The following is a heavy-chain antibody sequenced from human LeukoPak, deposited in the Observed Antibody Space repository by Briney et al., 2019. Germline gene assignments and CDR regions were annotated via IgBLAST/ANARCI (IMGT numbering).Heavy chain of an antibody. D-gene: IGHD6-19*01. V-gene: IGHV3-48*03. Sequence: GGSLRLSCAASGFTFSSYEMNWVRQAPGKGLEWVSYISSSSSTIYYADSVKGRFTISRDNAKNSLYLQMNSLRAEDMALYYCAKASTRSFSSGYYGDAFDIWGQGTMVSVSS. CDR2: ISSSSSTI. CDR3: AKASTRSFSSGYYGDAFDI. CDR1: GFTFSSYE. J-gene: IGHJ3*02.